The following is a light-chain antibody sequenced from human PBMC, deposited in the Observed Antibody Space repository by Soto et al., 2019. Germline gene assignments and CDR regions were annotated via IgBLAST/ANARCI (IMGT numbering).Light chain of an antibody. V-gene: IGKV3-20*01. CDR1: QTVRTNY. CDR2: DAS. J-gene: IGKJ4*01. CDR3: QQLSSYPLT. Sequence: ELVLTQSPGTLSLSPGERATLSCRASQTVRTNYLAWYKQKPGHAPRLLIYDASSRATRIPDRFSGGGSGTDFTLTISRLEPEDFAVYYCQQLSSYPLTFGGGTKVEIK.